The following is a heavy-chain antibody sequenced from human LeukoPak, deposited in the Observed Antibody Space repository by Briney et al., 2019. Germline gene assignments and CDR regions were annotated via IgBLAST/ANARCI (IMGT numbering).Heavy chain of an antibody. CDR3: ARDIEAAGLFLDY. CDR2: IKYDGSEE. Sequence: GESLRLSREASGFTFSSYWMTWVRQAPGKGLEWVANIKYDGSEEDYMDSVKGRFTISRDNAKNSLYLQMNSLRAEDTAVYYCARDIEAAGLFLDYWGQGTLVTVSS. D-gene: IGHD6-13*01. CDR1: GFTFSSYW. V-gene: IGHV3-7*01. J-gene: IGHJ4*02.